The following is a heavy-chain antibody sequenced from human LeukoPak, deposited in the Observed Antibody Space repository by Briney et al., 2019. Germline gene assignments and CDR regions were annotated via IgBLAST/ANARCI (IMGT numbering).Heavy chain of an antibody. D-gene: IGHD6-13*01. CDR2: ISYDGSNK. Sequence: GGSLRLSCAASGFTFSSYGMHWVRQAPGKGLEWVAVISYDGSNKYYADSVKGRFTFSRDNAKNSLHLQMNSLRAEDTAVYYCATDRAAAASGVFDCWGQGTLVTVSS. CDR3: ATDRAAAASGVFDC. CDR1: GFTFSSYG. J-gene: IGHJ4*02. V-gene: IGHV3-30*03.